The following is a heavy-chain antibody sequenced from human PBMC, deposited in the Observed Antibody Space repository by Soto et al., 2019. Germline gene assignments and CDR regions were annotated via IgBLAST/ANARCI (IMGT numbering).Heavy chain of an antibody. CDR1: GFTFSSYA. CDR3: VKEGRGLVGAISPGFGS. CDR2: ISGSGGST. D-gene: IGHD1-26*01. Sequence: PGGSLRLSCAASGFTFSSYAMSWVRQAPGKGLEWVSDISGSGGSTYYADSVKGRFTISRDNSKNTLYLQMNSLRADDTALYYCVKEGRGLVGAISPGFGSWGLGILVTVSS. J-gene: IGHJ4*02. V-gene: IGHV3-23*01.